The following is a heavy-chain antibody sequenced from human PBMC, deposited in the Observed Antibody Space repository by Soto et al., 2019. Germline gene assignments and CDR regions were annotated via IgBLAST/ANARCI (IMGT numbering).Heavy chain of an antibody. V-gene: IGHV3-23*01. D-gene: IGHD3-10*01. CDR3: AKIAQSPHYYGSGSYYSGYYYYMYV. J-gene: IGHJ6*03. CDR1: GFTFSSYA. Sequence: RLSCAASGFTFSSYAMSWVRQAPGKGLEWVSAISGSGGSTYYADSVKGRFTISRDNSKNTLYLQMNSLRAEDTAVYYCAKIAQSPHYYGSGSYYSGYYYYMYVWGKGTTVTVSS. CDR2: ISGSGGST.